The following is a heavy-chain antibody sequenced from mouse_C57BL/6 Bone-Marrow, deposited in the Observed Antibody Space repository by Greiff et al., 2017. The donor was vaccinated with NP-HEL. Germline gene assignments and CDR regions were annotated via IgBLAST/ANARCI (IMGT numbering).Heavy chain of an antibody. D-gene: IGHD1-1*01. CDR2: INPNNGGT. V-gene: IGHV1-18*01. J-gene: IGHJ2*01. CDR1: GYTFTDYN. Sequence: VQLQQSGPELVKPGASVKIPCKASGYTFTDYNMDWVKQSHGKSLEWIGDINPNNGGTIYNQKFKGKATLTVDKSSSTAYMELRSLTSEDTAVYYWASDGGAGSPYFDYWGQGTTLTVSS. CDR3: ASDGGAGSPYFDY.